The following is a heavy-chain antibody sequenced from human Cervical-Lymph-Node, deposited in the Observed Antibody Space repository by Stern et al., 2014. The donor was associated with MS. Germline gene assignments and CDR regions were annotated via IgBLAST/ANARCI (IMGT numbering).Heavy chain of an antibody. CDR3: ASRGDDYVWGSYRPRRHIFDY. Sequence: QVQLVQSGAEVKKPGASVKVSCKVSGYTLTELSMHWVRQAPGKGLEWMGGFDPEDGETIYAQKFQGRVTMTEDTSTDTAYMELSSLRSEDTAVYYCASRGDDYVWGSYRPRRHIFDYWGQGTLVTVSS. CDR1: GYTLTELS. J-gene: IGHJ4*02. CDR2: FDPEDGET. V-gene: IGHV1-24*01. D-gene: IGHD3-16*02.